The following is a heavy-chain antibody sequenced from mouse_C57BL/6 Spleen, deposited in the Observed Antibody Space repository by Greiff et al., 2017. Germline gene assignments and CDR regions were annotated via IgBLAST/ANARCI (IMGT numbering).Heavy chain of an antibody. D-gene: IGHD2-5*01. CDR3: ARWVYYSNYIDY. CDR1: GFTFTDYY. CDR2: IRHKANGYTT. V-gene: IGHV7-3*01. Sequence: DVHLVESGGGLVQPGGSLSLSCAASGFTFTDYYMRWVRQPPGKALEWLGFIRHKANGYTTEYSASVKGRFTISRDNSQSILYLQMNALRAEDSATYYCARWVYYSNYIDYWGQGTTLTVSS. J-gene: IGHJ2*01.